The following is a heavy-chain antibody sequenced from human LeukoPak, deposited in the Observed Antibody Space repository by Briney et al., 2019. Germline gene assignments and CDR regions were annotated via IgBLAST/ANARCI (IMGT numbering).Heavy chain of an antibody. CDR3: ARHAGYCSSTSSYSGSWNYYYYYMDV. CDR2: IYHSGST. D-gene: IGHD2-2*02. V-gene: IGHV4-38-2*01. CDR1: GYSISSGYY. Sequence: PSETLSLTCAVSGYSISSGYYWGWIRQPPGKGLEWIGSIYHSGSTYYNPSLKSRVTISVDTSKNQFSLKLSSVTAADTAVDYCARHAGYCSSTSSYSGSWNYYYYYMDVWGKGTTVTVSS. J-gene: IGHJ6*03.